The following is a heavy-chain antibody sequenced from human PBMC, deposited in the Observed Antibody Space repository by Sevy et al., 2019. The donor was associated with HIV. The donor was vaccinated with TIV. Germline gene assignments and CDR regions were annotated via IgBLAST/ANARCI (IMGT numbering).Heavy chain of an antibody. CDR1: GFTFSSYS. J-gene: IGHJ3*02. D-gene: IGHD2-15*01. Sequence: GGSLRLSCAASGFTFSSYSMNWVRQAPGKGLEWVSSISSSSSSIYYADSVKGRFTISRDNAKNSLYLQMNSLGAEDTAVYYCASDYCSGGSCYNDAFDIWGQGTMVTVSS. CDR3: ASDYCSGGSCYNDAFDI. V-gene: IGHV3-21*01. CDR2: ISSSSSSI.